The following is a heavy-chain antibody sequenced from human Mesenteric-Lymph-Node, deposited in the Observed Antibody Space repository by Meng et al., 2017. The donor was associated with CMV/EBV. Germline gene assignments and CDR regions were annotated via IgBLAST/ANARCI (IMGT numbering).Heavy chain of an antibody. V-gene: IGHV4-39*07. Sequence: SETLSLTCTVSGGSISSSIHYWGWIRQSPGQGLEWIGDIYYSGDTYYNPSLKSRVTISIDTSKNQFSLKLSSVTAADTAVYYCARSRAQYSSSFPSYWGQGTLVTVSS. J-gene: IGHJ4*02. CDR3: ARSRAQYSSSFPSY. CDR1: GGSISSSIHY. D-gene: IGHD6-6*01. CDR2: IYYSGDT.